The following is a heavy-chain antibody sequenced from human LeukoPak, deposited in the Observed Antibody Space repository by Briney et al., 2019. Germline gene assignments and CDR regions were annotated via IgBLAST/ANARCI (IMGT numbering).Heavy chain of an antibody. Sequence: GGSLRLPCAASGFTFSSYSMNWVRQAPGKGLEWVSSISSSSSYIYYADSVKGRFTISRDNAKNSLYLQMNSLRAEDTAVYYCARVQRWYYYGSGSTPSDFDYWGREPWSPSPQ. D-gene: IGHD3-10*01. CDR1: GFTFSSYS. V-gene: IGHV3-21*01. CDR3: ARVQRWYYYGSGSTPSDFDY. CDR2: ISSSSSYI. J-gene: IGHJ4*02.